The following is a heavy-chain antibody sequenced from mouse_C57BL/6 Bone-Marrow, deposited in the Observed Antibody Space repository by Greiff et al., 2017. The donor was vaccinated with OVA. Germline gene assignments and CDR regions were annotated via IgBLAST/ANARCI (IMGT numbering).Heavy chain of an antibody. CDR2: ISYDGSN. V-gene: IGHV3-6*01. Sequence: EVQLQESGPGLVKPSQSLSLTCSVTGYSITSGYYWNWIRQFPGNKLEWMGYISYDGSNNYNPSLKNRISITRDTSKNQFFLKLNSVTTEDTATYYCARHQLGRAWFAYGGQGTLVTVSA. CDR1: GYSITSGYY. J-gene: IGHJ3*01. CDR3: ARHQLGRAWFAY. D-gene: IGHD4-1*02.